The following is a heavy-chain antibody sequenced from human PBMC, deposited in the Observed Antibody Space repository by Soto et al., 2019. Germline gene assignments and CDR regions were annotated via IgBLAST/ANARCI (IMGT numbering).Heavy chain of an antibody. J-gene: IGHJ4*02. Sequence: SETLSLTCAVYGGSFSGYYWSWIRQPPGKGLEWIGEINHSGSTNYNPSLKSRVTISVDTSKNQFSLKLSSVTAADTAVYYCARSMITFGGVIDRTKVDRPFDYWGQGTLVTVSS. CDR3: ARSMITFGGVIDRTKVDRPFDY. CDR2: INHSGST. D-gene: IGHD3-16*02. CDR1: GGSFSGYY. V-gene: IGHV4-34*01.